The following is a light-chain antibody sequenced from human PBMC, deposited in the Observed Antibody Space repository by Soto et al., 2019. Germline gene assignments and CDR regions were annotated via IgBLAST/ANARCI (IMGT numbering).Light chain of an antibody. CDR2: GAS. Sequence: EIMLKQSPGTLSLSKGERATLSCRASQSVSNNYLAWYQQKPGQAPRLLIYGASNRATGIPDRFSGSGSGTDFPLTISRLEPEDFAVYYCQQYGSSGTFGQGTKVDIK. V-gene: IGKV3-20*01. CDR1: QSVSNNY. J-gene: IGKJ1*01. CDR3: QQYGSSGT.